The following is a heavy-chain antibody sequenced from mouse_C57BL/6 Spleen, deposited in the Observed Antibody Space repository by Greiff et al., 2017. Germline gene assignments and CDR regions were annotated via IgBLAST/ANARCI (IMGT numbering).Heavy chain of an antibody. CDR3: AREELGRDYFDY. V-gene: IGHV5-16*01. D-gene: IGHD4-1*01. CDR1: GFTFSDYY. Sequence: EVKLVESEGGLVQPGSSMKLSCTASGFTFSDYYMAWVRQVPEKGLEWVANINYDGSSTYYLDSLKSRFIISRDNAKNILYLQMSSLKSEDTATYYCAREELGRDYFDYWGQGTTLTVSS. J-gene: IGHJ2*01. CDR2: INYDGSST.